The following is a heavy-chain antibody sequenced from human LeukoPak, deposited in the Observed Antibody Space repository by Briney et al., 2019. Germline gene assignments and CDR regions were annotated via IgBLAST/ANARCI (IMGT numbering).Heavy chain of an antibody. CDR2: ISSSSSTI. CDR1: GFTFSNYN. CDR3: ARVSLVGTPTRWGYFDY. Sequence: GGSLRLSCVASGFTFSNYNIIWVRQAPGKGLEWVSYISSSSSTIYYADSVEGRFTISRDNAKNSLYLQMNSLRAEDTAVYYCARVSLVGTPTRWGYFDYWGQGTLVTVSS. V-gene: IGHV3-48*01. D-gene: IGHD1-1*01. J-gene: IGHJ4*02.